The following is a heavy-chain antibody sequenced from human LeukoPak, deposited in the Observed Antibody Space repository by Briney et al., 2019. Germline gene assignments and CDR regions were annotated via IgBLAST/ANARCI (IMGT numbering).Heavy chain of an antibody. CDR3: AKETVVVVAATPDAFDI. J-gene: IGHJ3*02. D-gene: IGHD2-15*01. Sequence: GGSLRLSCSASAFTFSTFGMHWVRQAPGKGLEYVSSISSDGGSTYYAESVKGRFTISRDNSKNTLYLQVNSLRPEDTAVYYCAKETVVVVAATPDAFDIWGQGTMVTVSS. CDR2: ISSDGGST. V-gene: IGHV3-64D*09. CDR1: AFTFSTFG.